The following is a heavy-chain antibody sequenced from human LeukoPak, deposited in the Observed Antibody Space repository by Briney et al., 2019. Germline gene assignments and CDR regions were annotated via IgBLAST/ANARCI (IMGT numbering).Heavy chain of an antibody. V-gene: IGHV3-9*01. CDR1: GFTFDDYA. CDR3: AKDIAAVAGTFFDY. CDR2: ISWNSGSI. Sequence: GRSLRLSCAASGFTFDDYAMHWVRQAPGKGLEWVSGISWNSGSIGYADSVKGRFTISRGNAKNSLYLQMNSLRAEDTALYYCAKDIAAVAGTFFDYWGQGTLVTVSS. J-gene: IGHJ4*02. D-gene: IGHD6-19*01.